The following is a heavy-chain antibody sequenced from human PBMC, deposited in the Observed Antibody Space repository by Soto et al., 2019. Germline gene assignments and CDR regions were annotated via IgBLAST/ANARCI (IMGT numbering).Heavy chain of an antibody. V-gene: IGHV1-3*01. D-gene: IGHD3-3*01. J-gene: IGHJ3*02. Sequence: ASVKVSCKASGYTFTSYAMHWVRQAPGQRLEWMGWINAGNGNTKYSQKFQGRVTITRDTSASTAYMELSSLRSEDTAVYYCARTSHADFWSGYYDAFDIWGQGTMVTVSS. CDR3: ARTSHADFWSGYYDAFDI. CDR1: GYTFTSYA. CDR2: INAGNGNT.